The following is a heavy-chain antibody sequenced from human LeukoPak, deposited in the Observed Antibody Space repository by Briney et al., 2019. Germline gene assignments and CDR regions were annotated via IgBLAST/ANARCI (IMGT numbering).Heavy chain of an antibody. J-gene: IGHJ4*02. V-gene: IGHV3-30-3*01. Sequence: PGKSLRLSCAASGFTFRSYAIPWVRQAPGKGLEWVAFISYDGNIKYYADSVKGRFTISRDNSKNTLYLQMNSLRAEDTAVYYCANNVNTYYDILTGYFYFDYWGQGTLVTVSS. CDR3: ANNVNTYYDILTGYFYFDY. CDR2: ISYDGNIK. CDR1: GFTFRSYA. D-gene: IGHD3-9*01.